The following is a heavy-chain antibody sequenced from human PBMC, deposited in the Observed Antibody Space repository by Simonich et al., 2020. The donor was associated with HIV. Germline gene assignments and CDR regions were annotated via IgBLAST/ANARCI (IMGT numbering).Heavy chain of an antibody. Sequence: QVQLVESGGGVVQPGRSLRLSCAASGFTFSSYAMPWVPQAPGKGLEWVAVISYDGNNKYYADSVKGRFTISRDNSKNTLYLQMNSLRAEDTAVYYCASGGSISSVWADDYWGQGTLVTVSS. CDR1: GFTFSSYA. CDR2: ISYDGNNK. CDR3: ASGGSISSVWADDY. V-gene: IGHV3-30*07. D-gene: IGHD3-16*01. J-gene: IGHJ4*02.